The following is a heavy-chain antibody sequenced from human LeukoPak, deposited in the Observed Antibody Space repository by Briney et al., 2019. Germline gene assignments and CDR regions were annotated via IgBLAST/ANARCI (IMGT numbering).Heavy chain of an antibody. D-gene: IGHD3-10*02. CDR3: AELGITMIGGV. J-gene: IGHJ6*04. CDR2: ISSSSSYI. V-gene: IGHV3-21*01. Sequence: GGSLRLSCAGSEFTFSSYSMNWVRQAPGKGLEWVSSISSSSSYIYYADSVKGRFTISRDNAKNSLYLQMNSLRAEDTAVYYCAELGITMIGGVWGKGTTVTISS. CDR1: EFTFSSYS.